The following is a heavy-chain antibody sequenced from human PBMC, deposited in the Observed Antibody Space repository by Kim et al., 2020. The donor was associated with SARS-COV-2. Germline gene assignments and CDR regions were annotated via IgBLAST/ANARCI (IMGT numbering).Heavy chain of an antibody. V-gene: IGHV3-30*15. Sequence: NKLYANSVRGRFSISRDNSKNTLYLQMSSLTPDDSATYYCATAGSGWSCDSWGQGTLVTVSS. J-gene: IGHJ4*02. CDR3: ATAGSGWSCDS. CDR2: NK. D-gene: IGHD6-19*01.